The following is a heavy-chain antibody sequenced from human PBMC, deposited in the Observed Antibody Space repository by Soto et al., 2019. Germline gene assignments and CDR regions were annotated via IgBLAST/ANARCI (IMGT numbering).Heavy chain of an antibody. Sequence: QVQLQESGPGLVKPSQTLSLTCTVSGGSISSGGYYWNWIRQHPGKGLEWIGYIYYSGSTSYNPSLNSRVTISVDTPKTQLSLQLSSVSAADTAVSYCARAPRAWGQGSLGTVSS. CDR1: GGSISSGGYY. CDR3: ARAPRA. J-gene: IGHJ5*02. V-gene: IGHV4-31*03. CDR2: IYYSGST.